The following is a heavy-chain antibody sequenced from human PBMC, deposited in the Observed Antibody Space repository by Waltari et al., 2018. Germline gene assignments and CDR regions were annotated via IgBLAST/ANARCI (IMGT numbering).Heavy chain of an antibody. D-gene: IGHD1-20*01. CDR3: ARGLDNAKTGY. CDR2: IHPSGST. Sequence: QVQLQQCGAGLLKSSETLSLTCAVYGGSFSGYYGSWIRQPPGKELEWIGEIHPSGSTDYKSSLQSRVTIMLDTSKNHLSLKLTSVTAADTAVYYCARGLDNAKTGYWGQGTLVTVSS. V-gene: IGHV4-34*01. CDR1: GGSFSGYY. J-gene: IGHJ4*02.